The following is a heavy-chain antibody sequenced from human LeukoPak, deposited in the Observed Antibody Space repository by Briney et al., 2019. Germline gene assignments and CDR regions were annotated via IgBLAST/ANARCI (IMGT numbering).Heavy chain of an antibody. CDR3: ARDTALIITPGGPDY. D-gene: IGHD3-10*01. CDR2: ISAYNGDT. Sequence: ASVKVSCKASGYIFASYGISWVRQAPGQGLEWMGWISAYNGDTKYAQNLQGRVTLTTDTSTGIAYMELRSLTSDDTALYYCARDTALIITPGGPDYWGRGTLITVSS. CDR1: GYIFASYG. J-gene: IGHJ4*02. V-gene: IGHV1-18*01.